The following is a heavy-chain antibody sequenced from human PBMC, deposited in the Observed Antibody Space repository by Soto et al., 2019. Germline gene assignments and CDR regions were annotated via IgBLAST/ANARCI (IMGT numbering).Heavy chain of an antibody. J-gene: IGHJ6*02. CDR3: ARHAYRDILTGYHIYYYYGMDV. CDR1: GGSISSSSYY. D-gene: IGHD3-9*01. CDR2: IYYSGST. Sequence: SETLSLTCTVSGGSISSSSYYWGWIRQPPGKGLEWIGSIYYSGSTYYNPSLKSRVTISVDTSKNQFSLKLSSVTAADTAVYYCARHAYRDILTGYHIYYYYGMDVWGQGTTVTVSS. V-gene: IGHV4-39*01.